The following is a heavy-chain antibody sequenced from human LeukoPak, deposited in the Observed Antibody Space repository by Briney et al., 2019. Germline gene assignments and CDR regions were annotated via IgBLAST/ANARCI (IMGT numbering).Heavy chain of an antibody. J-gene: IGHJ4*02. CDR2: ISYDGSNK. D-gene: IGHD2-2*01. Sequence: GGSLRLSCAASGFTFSSYAMHWVRQAPGKGLEWVAVISYDGSNKYYADSVKGRFTISRDNSKNTLYLQVNSLRAEDTAVYYCARERYCSSTSCYLFDYWGQGTLVTVSS. V-gene: IGHV3-30-3*01. CDR3: ARERYCSSTSCYLFDY. CDR1: GFTFSSYA.